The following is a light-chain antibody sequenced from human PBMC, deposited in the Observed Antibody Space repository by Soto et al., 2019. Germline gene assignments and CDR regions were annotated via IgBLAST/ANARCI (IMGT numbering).Light chain of an antibody. CDR1: QSVSSSY. CDR2: GAS. J-gene: IGKJ5*01. V-gene: IGKV3-20*01. CDR3: QHFRA. Sequence: EVLLTQSPGTLSLSPGERATLSCRASQSVSSSYVAWYQQKRGQAPRLLMYGASSRATGIPDRFSGSGSGTDFTLTISRLEPEDFVLYYCQHFRAFGQGTRLEIK.